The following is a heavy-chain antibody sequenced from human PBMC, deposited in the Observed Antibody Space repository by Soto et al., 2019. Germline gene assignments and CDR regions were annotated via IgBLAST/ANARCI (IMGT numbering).Heavy chain of an antibody. CDR3: ARGRGPPPLRYYYYGMDV. CDR2: INHSGST. D-gene: IGHD4-17*01. V-gene: IGHV4-34*01. CDR1: GGSFSGYY. J-gene: IGHJ6*02. Sequence: QVQLQQWGAGLLKPSETLSLTCAVYGGSFSGYYWSWIRQPPGKGLEWIGEINHSGSTNYNPSLKSRVTISVDTSKNQFSRKLSSGTAADTAVYYCARGRGPPPLRYYYYGMDVWGQGTTVTVSS.